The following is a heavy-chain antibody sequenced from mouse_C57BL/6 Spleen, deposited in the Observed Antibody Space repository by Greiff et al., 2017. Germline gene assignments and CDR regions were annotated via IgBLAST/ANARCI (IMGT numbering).Heavy chain of an antibody. D-gene: IGHD1-1*01. Sequence: EVKLEESEGGLVQPGSSMKLSCTASGFTFSDYYMAWVRQVPEKGLEWVANINYDGSSTYYLDSLKSRFIISRDNTENILYLQKSSLKSEDAATYYCARGGRYYYGFDYWGQGTTLTVSS. J-gene: IGHJ2*01. CDR3: ARGGRYYYGFDY. CDR2: INYDGSST. CDR1: GFTFSDYY. V-gene: IGHV5-16*01.